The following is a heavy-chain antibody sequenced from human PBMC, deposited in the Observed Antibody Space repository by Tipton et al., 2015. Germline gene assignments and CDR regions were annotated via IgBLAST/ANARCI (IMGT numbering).Heavy chain of an antibody. D-gene: IGHD4-23*01. J-gene: IGHJ4*02. CDR2: ISYTETS. Sequence: TLSLTCSVSGGSVTSGSYYWSWIRQPPGKGLEWIGYISYTETSHYNPSLKSRVTISVDTSKTQFSLEMSSVTASDTAVYYCARARGRHGGLFDSWGQGILVTVSS. CDR1: GGSVTSGSYY. V-gene: IGHV4-61*01. CDR3: ARARGRHGGLFDS.